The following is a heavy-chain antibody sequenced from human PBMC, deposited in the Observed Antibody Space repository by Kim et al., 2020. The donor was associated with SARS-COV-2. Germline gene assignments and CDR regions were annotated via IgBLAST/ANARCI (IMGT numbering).Heavy chain of an antibody. V-gene: IGHV2-5*02. CDR1: GFSLSTSGVG. CDR2: IYWDDDK. D-gene: IGHD6-13*01. J-gene: IGHJ5*02. CDR3: AHSPVEQQLVWEGWDRNWFDP. Sequence: SGPTLVNPTQTLTLTCTFSGFSLSTSGVGVGWIRQPPGKALEWLALIYWDDDKRYSPSLKSRLTITKDTSKNQVVLTMTNMDPVDTATYYCAHSPVEQQLVWEGWDRNWFDPWGQGTLVTVSS.